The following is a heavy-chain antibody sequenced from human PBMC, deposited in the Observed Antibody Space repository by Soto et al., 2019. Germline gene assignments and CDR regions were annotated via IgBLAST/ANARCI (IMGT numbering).Heavy chain of an antibody. CDR3: ARDRLHKYYYDSSGYYGY. CDR2: ISAYNGNT. D-gene: IGHD3-22*01. CDR1: GYTFTSYG. V-gene: IGHV1-18*04. Sequence: AAVKVSCKASGYTFTSYGISWVRQAPGQGLEWMGWISAYNGNTNYAQKLQGRVTMTTDTSTSTAYMELRSLRSDDTAVYYRARDRLHKYYYDSSGYYGYWGQGTLVTVSS. J-gene: IGHJ4*02.